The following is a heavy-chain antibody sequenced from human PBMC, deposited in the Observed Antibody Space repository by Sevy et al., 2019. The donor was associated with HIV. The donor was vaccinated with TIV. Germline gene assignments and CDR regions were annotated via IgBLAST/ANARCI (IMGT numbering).Heavy chain of an antibody. D-gene: IGHD3-3*01. V-gene: IGHV4-39*01. CDR1: GGSISSSSYY. CDR3: ASQDHDFWSGYHNQPTYYYGMDV. J-gene: IGHJ6*02. Sequence: SETLSLTCTVSGGSISSSSYYWGWIRQPPGKGLEGIGSIYYSGSTYYNPSLKSRVTISVDTSKNQFSLKLSTVTAADTAVYYCASQDHDFWSGYHNQPTYYYGMDVWGQGTTVTVSS. CDR2: IYYSGST.